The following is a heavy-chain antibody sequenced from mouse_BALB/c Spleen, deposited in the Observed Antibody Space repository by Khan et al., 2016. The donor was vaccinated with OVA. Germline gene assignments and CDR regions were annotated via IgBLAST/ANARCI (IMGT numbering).Heavy chain of an antibody. CDR2: ISSGGDYT. CDR3: ACHLTGSFAY. D-gene: IGHD4-1*01. CDR1: GFTFSSYS. Sequence: EVELVESGGDLVEPGGSLKLSCAASGFTFSSYSMSWVRQTPDKRLEWVATISSGGDYTYYPDIVKGRFTISRDNAKNTLYLQMSSLKSEDTAMYYCACHLTGSFAYWGQGTLVAVSA. J-gene: IGHJ3*01. V-gene: IGHV5-6*01.